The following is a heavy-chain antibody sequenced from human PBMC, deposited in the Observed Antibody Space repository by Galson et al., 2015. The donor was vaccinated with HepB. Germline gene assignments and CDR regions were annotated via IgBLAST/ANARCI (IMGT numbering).Heavy chain of an antibody. CDR3: ARHAMIRGVLKWFDP. CDR2: IYYTGTT. CDR1: GGAISTTFSY. V-gene: IGHV4-39*01. Sequence: ETLSLACAVSGGAISTTFSYGGWIRQPPGEGVGWIGGIYYTGTTYYNPSLKSRVTISVDTSKNQFSLKLSFVTAADTAVYYCARHAMIRGVLKWFDPWGQGTLVTVSS. D-gene: IGHD3-10*01. J-gene: IGHJ5*02.